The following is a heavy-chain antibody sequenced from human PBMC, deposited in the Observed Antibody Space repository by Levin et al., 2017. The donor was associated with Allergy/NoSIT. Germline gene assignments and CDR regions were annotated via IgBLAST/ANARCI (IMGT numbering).Heavy chain of an antibody. D-gene: IGHD5-18*01. CDR2: VWDNGNNK. CDR1: GFTFSSYG. CDR3: VKEPAPYSLGDY. Sequence: GGSLRLSCAASGFTFSSYGMHWVRQAPGKGLEWVAVVWDNGNNKYYADSVKGRFTISRDNSKSTLYLQMNSLRAEDAAVYYCVKEPAPYSLGDYWGQGTLVTVSS. J-gene: IGHJ4*02. V-gene: IGHV3-33*06.